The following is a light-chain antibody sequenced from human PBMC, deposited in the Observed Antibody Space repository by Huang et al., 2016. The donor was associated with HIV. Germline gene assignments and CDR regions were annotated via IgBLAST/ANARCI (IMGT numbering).Light chain of an antibody. J-gene: IGKJ4*01. CDR2: WAS. CDR1: QIVLSNSKNKNY. Sequence: DIVLTQSPDSLALSLGDRATINCKSSQIVLSNSKNKNYLAWYQQRAGQSPKLLIYWASTRESGVPDRFSGSGSGTDFTLTINNLQAEDVAIYYCQQYYSTPLTFGGGTKVEIK. V-gene: IGKV4-1*01. CDR3: QQYYSTPLT.